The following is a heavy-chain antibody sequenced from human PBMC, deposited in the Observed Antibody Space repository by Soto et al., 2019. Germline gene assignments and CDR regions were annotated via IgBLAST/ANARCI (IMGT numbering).Heavy chain of an antibody. V-gene: IGHV3-30-3*01. Sequence: GGSLRLSCAASGFTFSSYAMDWVRQAPGKGLEWVAVISYDGSNKYYADSVKGRFTISRDNSKNTLYLQMNSLRAEDTAVYYCASSYSSSWYDYYYYGMDVWGQGTTVTVSS. CDR2: ISYDGSNK. CDR3: ASSYSSSWYDYYYYGMDV. D-gene: IGHD6-13*01. CDR1: GFTFSSYA. J-gene: IGHJ6*02.